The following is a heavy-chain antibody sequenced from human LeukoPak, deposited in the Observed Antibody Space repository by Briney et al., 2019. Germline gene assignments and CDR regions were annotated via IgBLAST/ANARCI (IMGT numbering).Heavy chain of an antibody. Sequence: ASVKVSCKASGGTFSSYAISWVRQAPGQGLEWMGGIIPIFGTANYAQKFQGRVTITADESTSTAYMELSSLTSEDTAVYYCARDQSPYYGDYDLGAFDIWGQGTMVTVSS. CDR2: IIPIFGTA. V-gene: IGHV1-69*01. CDR3: ARDQSPYYGDYDLGAFDI. D-gene: IGHD4-17*01. CDR1: GGTFSSYA. J-gene: IGHJ3*02.